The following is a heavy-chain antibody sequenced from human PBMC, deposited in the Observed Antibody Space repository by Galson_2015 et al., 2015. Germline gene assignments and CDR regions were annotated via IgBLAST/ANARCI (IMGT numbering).Heavy chain of an antibody. Sequence: SETLSLTCAVSGDSINTNFWNWVRQPPGKGLEWIGYIYNGGSTNYNPSFQSRASMSVDTSTNQFSLRLTSVTAADTAIYYCARVFGGWNQFDYWGQGTLVTVSS. D-gene: IGHD3-16*01. CDR3: ARVFGGWNQFDY. CDR1: GDSINTNF. J-gene: IGHJ4*02. CDR2: IYNGGST. V-gene: IGHV4-59*01.